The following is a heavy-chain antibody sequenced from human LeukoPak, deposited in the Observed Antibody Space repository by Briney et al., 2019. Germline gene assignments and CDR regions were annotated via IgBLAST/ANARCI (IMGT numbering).Heavy chain of an antibody. V-gene: IGHV4-34*01. CDR2: INHSGST. CDR1: GGSFSGYY. J-gene: IGHJ4*02. Sequence: KPSETLSLTCAVYGGSFSGYYWSWIRQPPGKGLEWIGEINHSGSTNYNPSLKSRVTISVDTSKNQFSLKLSSVTAADTAMYYCASTYYDFWSGYGKTYFDYWGQGTLVTVSS. CDR3: ASTYYDFWSGYGKTYFDY. D-gene: IGHD3-3*01.